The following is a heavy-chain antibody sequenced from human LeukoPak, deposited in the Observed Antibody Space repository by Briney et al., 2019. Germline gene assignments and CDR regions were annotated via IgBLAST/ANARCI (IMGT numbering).Heavy chain of an antibody. Sequence: GASVKVSCKASGYTFTGSYMHWVRQAPGQGLEWMGWINPNSGGTNYAQKFQGRVTMTRDTSISTAYMELSRLRSDDTAVYYCARDWGYSYVTNWFDPWGQGTLVTVSS. CDR3: ARDWGYSYVTNWFDP. J-gene: IGHJ5*02. CDR2: INPNSGGT. D-gene: IGHD5-18*01. V-gene: IGHV1-2*02. CDR1: GYTFTGSY.